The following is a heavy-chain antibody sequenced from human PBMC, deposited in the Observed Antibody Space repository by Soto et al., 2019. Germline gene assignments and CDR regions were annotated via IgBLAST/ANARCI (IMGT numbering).Heavy chain of an antibody. CDR2: INHSGNT. D-gene: IGHD2-21*01. CDR3: ARGRGEFDA. J-gene: IGHJ5*02. Sequence: PSGTLSLRSAAYGESLSNNYCNWLRQPPGKGLEWIGEINHSGNTNYNPSLRSRVTISIDTSKNQLSLNLRSVSAADTAVYYCARGRGEFDAWLQGTPVTGS. CDR1: GESLSNNY. V-gene: IGHV4-34*01.